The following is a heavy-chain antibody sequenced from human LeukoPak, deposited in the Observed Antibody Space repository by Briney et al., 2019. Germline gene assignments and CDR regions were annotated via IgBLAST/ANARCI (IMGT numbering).Heavy chain of an antibody. Sequence: PGRCLRLSCEVSGFTLNSHWMSCVRQAPGEVLEWVASINQDKTALRYVDSVRARFTISRDNARSLLYLEMSSLRAEDTAVYFCATLKDYRTVYDYWGPGTLVTVSS. CDR2: INQDKTAL. J-gene: IGHJ4*02. CDR3: ATLKDYRTVYDY. D-gene: IGHD4-11*01. V-gene: IGHV3-7*02. CDR1: GFTLNSHW.